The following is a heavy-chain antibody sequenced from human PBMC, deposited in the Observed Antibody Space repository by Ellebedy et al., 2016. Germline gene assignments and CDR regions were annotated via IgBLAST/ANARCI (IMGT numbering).Heavy chain of an antibody. V-gene: IGHV4-39*07. Sequence: SETLSLTXTVSGGSISSSSYYWGWIRQPPGKGLEWIGSIYYSGSTYYNPSLKSRVTISVDTSKNQFSLKLSSVTAADTAVYYCASSTIAAAGTFDYWGQGTLVTVSS. J-gene: IGHJ4*02. CDR2: IYYSGST. CDR1: GGSISSSSYY. CDR3: ASSTIAAAGTFDY. D-gene: IGHD6-13*01.